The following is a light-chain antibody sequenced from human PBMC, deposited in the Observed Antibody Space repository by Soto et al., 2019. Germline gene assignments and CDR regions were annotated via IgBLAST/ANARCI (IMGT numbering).Light chain of an antibody. Sequence: QSALTQSPSASGSPGQSVTISCTGTSSDVGNYKYVSWYQQHPGKAPKLMIYEVSKRPSGVTDRFSGSKSGNTASLTVSGLQVEDEAVDYCSSYAGSNLWVFGGGTQLTVL. CDR2: EVS. J-gene: IGLJ3*02. CDR1: SSDVGNYKY. CDR3: SSYAGSNLWV. V-gene: IGLV2-8*01.